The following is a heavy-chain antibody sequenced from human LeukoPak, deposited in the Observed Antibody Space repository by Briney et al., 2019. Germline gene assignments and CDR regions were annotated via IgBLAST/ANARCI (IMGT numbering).Heavy chain of an antibody. CDR1: GGTFSSYA. J-gene: IGHJ6*02. D-gene: IGHD2-2*01. Sequence: SVKVSCKASGGTFSSYAISWVRQAPGQGLEWMGRIIPILGIANYAQKFQGRVTITADKSTSTAYMELSSLRSEDTAVYYCARDYTLCSSTSCYGYYGMDVWGQGTTVTVSS. CDR3: ARDYTLCSSTSCYGYYGMDV. V-gene: IGHV1-69*04. CDR2: IIPILGIA.